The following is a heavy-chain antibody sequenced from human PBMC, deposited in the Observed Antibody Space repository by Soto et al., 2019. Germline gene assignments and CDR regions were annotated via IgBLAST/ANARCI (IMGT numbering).Heavy chain of an antibody. CDR3: ARASEVPGGVVPAAMNYYGMDV. CDR2: INAGNGNT. D-gene: IGHD2-2*01. J-gene: IGHJ6*02. Sequence: QVQLVQSGAEVKKPGASVKVSCKASGYTFTSYAMHWVRQAPGQRLEWMGWINAGNGNTKYSQKFQGRVTITRDTSASTAYMELSSLRSEDTAVYYCARASEVPGGVVPAAMNYYGMDVWDQGTTVTVSS. CDR1: GYTFTSYA. V-gene: IGHV1-3*01.